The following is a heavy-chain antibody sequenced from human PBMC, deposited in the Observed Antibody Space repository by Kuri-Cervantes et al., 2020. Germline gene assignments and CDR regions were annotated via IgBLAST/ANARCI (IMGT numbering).Heavy chain of an antibody. Sequence: SLKISCAASGFTFDDYAMHWVRQAPGKGLEWVSGISWNSGSIGYADSVKGRFTISRDNSKNTLYLQMNSLRAEDTAVYYCAKIPNIVVVPAAIKLFFDYWGQGTLVTVSS. CDR2: ISWNSGSI. D-gene: IGHD2-2*01. CDR1: GFTFDDYA. CDR3: AKIPNIVVVPAAIKLFFDY. V-gene: IGHV3-9*01. J-gene: IGHJ4*02.